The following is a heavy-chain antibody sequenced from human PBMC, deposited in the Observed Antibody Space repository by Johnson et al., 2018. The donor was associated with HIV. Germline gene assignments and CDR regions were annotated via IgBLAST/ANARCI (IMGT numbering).Heavy chain of an antibody. J-gene: IGHJ3*02. V-gene: IGHV3-30*18. Sequence: QVQLVQSGGGVVQPGRSLRLSCAASGLTFSSYGMHWVRQAPGKGLEWVAVISYDGSNKYYADSVKGRFTISRDNSKNTLYLQMNSLRAEDTAVYYCAKGGRFDAFDIWGQGTMVTVSS. CDR3: AKGGRFDAFDI. CDR1: GLTFSSYG. D-gene: IGHD3-16*01. CDR2: ISYDGSNK.